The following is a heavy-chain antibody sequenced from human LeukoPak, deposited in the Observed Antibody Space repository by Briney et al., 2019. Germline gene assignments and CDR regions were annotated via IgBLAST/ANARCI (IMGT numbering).Heavy chain of an antibody. V-gene: IGHV1-18*01. D-gene: IGHD4-17*01. CDR3: ASSRLGYGDYTYYYYYYMDV. Sequence: GASVKVSCKASGYTFSSYGITWVRQAPGQGLEWMGWISAYNGDTNYALKLQGRVTMTTDTSTTTAYMELSSLRSEDTAVYYCASSRLGYGDYTYYYYYYMDVWGKGTTVTISS. CDR2: ISAYNGDT. J-gene: IGHJ6*03. CDR1: GYTFSSYG.